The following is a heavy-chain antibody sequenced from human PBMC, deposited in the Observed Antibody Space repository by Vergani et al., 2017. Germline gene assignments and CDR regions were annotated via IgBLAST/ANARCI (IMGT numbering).Heavy chain of an antibody. Sequence: EVQLVPSGAEVKTSGASLKISCKGSGYSFTSYWIGWVRQMPGKGLVWMGIIYPGDSDTRYSPSFQGQVTISADKSISTAYLQWSSLNASDSAMYYCARPTVTTGLWLIDYWGQGTLVTVSS. V-gene: IGHV5-51*01. CDR3: ARPTVTTGLWLIDY. CDR2: IYPGDSDT. D-gene: IGHD4-17*01. J-gene: IGHJ4*02. CDR1: GYSFTSYW.